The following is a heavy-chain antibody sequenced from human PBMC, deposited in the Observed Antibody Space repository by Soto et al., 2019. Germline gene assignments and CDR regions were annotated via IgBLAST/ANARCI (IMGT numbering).Heavy chain of an antibody. CDR1: GFTFRNQD. D-gene: IGHD2-15*01. Sequence: PVGSLILSCVASGFTFRNQDMRWFRQPPGKGLEWVSAISGSGGSPSYADSVQGGFTISRDNPKNTLYLQMSSLRVEDTAIYYCAKARCTSNTCYVPDHWGQRTLVPVSS. CDR2: ISGSGGSP. V-gene: IGHV3-23*01. CDR3: AKARCTSNTCYVPDH. J-gene: IGHJ5*02.